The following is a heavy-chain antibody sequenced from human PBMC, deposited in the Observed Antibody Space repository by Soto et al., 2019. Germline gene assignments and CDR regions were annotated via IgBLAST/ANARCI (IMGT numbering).Heavy chain of an antibody. CDR3: ATRPPFSNVGPEEDLQH. J-gene: IGHJ1*01. D-gene: IGHD1-26*01. CDR2: IKGKTAGGTT. Sequence: EVQLVESGGGLVKPGGSLRLSCAASGFTFSNAWLTWVRQAPGKGLEWVGRIKGKTAGGTTDYAAAVEGRFTISRDDSKNKLCLQMDSLEAEDTAVYYCATRPPFSNVGPEEDLQHWGQGTLVTVSS. V-gene: IGHV3-15*01. CDR1: GFTFSNAW.